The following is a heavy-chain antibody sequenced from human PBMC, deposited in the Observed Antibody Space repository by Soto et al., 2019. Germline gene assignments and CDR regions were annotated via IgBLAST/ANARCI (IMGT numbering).Heavy chain of an antibody. CDR2: INPSCGRK. J-gene: IGHJ4*02. CDR1: GNSFTTYY. D-gene: IGHD3-22*01. CDR3: AGLYHYDSSGYYDY. Sequence: ASVKVSCKASGNSFTTYYMHWVRQAPGQGLEWMGIINPSCGRKTYAQKFQGRVTMTRDTSTSTFHMELSSLTSEDTAVYYCAGLYHYDSSGYYDYWGQGTLVTVSS. V-gene: IGHV1-46*01.